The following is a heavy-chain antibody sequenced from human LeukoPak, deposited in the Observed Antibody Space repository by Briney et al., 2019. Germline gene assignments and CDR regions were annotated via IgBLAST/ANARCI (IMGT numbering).Heavy chain of an antibody. CDR3: ARDLWFGDPI. CDR1: GDTFTGYY. CDR2: INPNSGGA. Sequence: GASVKVSCKASGDTFTGYYMHWVRRAPGQGLEWMGWINPNSGGANYAQKFQGRVTMTRDTSISTVYMELSRLRSDDTAVYYCARDLWFGDPIWGQGTMVTVSS. J-gene: IGHJ3*02. D-gene: IGHD3-10*01. V-gene: IGHV1-2*02.